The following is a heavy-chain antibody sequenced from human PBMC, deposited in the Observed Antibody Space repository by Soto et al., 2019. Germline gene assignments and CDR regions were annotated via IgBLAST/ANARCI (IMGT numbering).Heavy chain of an antibody. D-gene: IGHD2-2*01. J-gene: IGHJ6*02. CDR3: AREGNVWVPAASYYYYGMDV. CDR2: IYTSGST. Sequence: QVQLQESGPGLVKPSETLSLTCTVSGGSISSYYWSWIRQPAGKGLEWIGRIYTSGSTNYNPSLKSRVTMSGDTSKNQFSLKLSSVTAADTAVYYCAREGNVWVPAASYYYYGMDVWGQGTTVTVSS. V-gene: IGHV4-4*07. CDR1: GGSISSYY.